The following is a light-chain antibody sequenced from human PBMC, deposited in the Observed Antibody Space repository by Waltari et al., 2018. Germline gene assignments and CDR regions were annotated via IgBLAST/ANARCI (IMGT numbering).Light chain of an antibody. V-gene: IGKV1-5*01. CDR2: ASS. CDR3: QQYETYSGT. CDR1: QNINSW. Sequence: DIQMTQSPSTLSASAGDRVTITCRASQNINSWLAWYQQKPGKAPKLLIHASSSLERGVPSRFSGGGSGTEFTLTISNLQPDDFATYYCQQYETYSGTFGQGTKVEIK. J-gene: IGKJ1*01.